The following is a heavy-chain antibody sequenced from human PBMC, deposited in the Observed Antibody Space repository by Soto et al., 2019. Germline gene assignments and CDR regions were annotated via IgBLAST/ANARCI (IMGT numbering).Heavy chain of an antibody. CDR3: ARQHYYDSSGYYTWN. J-gene: IGHJ4*02. D-gene: IGHD3-22*01. CDR2: INHSGST. Sequence: PSETLSLTCAVYGGSFSGYSWTWIRQPPGTGLEWIGEINHSGSTNYNPSLKSRVTISVDTSKNQFSLRLNSVTAADTAVYYCARQHYYDSSGYYTWNWGQGTLVTVSS. CDR1: GGSFSGYS. V-gene: IGHV4-34*01.